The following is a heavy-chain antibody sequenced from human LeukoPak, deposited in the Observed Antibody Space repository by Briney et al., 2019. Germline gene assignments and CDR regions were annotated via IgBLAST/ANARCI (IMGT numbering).Heavy chain of an antibody. Sequence: PGGSLRLSCAASGFTFTSYSMNWVRQAPGKGLEWVSTISGGGGSTYYADSVKGRFTISRDNSKNTLYLQVNSLRAEDTAVYYCAKGPGTPFYFDYWGQGTLVTVSS. D-gene: IGHD1-14*01. CDR2: ISGGGGST. CDR1: GFTFTSYS. V-gene: IGHV3-23*01. CDR3: AKGPGTPFYFDY. J-gene: IGHJ4*02.